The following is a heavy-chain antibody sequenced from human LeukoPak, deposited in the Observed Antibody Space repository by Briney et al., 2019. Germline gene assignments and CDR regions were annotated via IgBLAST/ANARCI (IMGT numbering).Heavy chain of an antibody. CDR1: GGSTSSTIYY. J-gene: IGHJ5*02. V-gene: IGHV4-39*01. CDR2: IHYSGST. CDR3: ARHGGQDNWSPSA. D-gene: IGHD1-20*01. Sequence: PSETLSLTCTVSGGSTSSTIYYWGWIRQPPGKGLEWIGSIHYSGSTYYNSSLKSRVTISMDTSKNQFSLKLSSVTAADTAVYYCARHGGQDNWSPSAWGQGTLVTVSS.